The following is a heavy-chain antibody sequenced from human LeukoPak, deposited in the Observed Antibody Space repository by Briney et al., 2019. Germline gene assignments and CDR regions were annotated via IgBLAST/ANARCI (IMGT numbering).Heavy chain of an antibody. CDR2: IYHSGST. V-gene: IGHV4-30-2*01. J-gene: IGHJ4*02. CDR1: GGSISSGGYS. D-gene: IGHD1-1*01. Sequence: PSETLSLTCAVSGGSISSGGYSWSWIRQPPGKGLEWIGYIYHSGSTYYNPSLKSRVTISVDRSKNQFSLKLSSVTAADTAVYYCASPNDDGFDYWGQGTLATVSS. CDR3: ASPNDDGFDY.